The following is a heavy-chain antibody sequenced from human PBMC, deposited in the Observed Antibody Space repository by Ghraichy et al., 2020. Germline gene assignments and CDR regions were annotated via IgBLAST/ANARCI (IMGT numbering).Heavy chain of an antibody. J-gene: IGHJ4*02. V-gene: IGHV3-23*01. D-gene: IGHD5-18*01. CDR3: AKGQYTYGPFDY. CDR1: GFTFSSYA. Sequence: GGSLRLSCAASGFTFSSYAMGWVRQAPGKGLECVSSITPGGIITYYADSVKGRFTISRDTSKNTLYLQMNGLRAEDTAVYYCAKGQYTYGPFDYWGQGTLVTVSS. CDR2: ITPGGIIT.